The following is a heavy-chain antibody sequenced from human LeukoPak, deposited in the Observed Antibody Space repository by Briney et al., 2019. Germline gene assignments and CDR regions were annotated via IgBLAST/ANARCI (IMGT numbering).Heavy chain of an antibody. D-gene: IGHD6-19*01. CDR2: IKQDGSEK. CDR1: GFTFSSYW. Sequence: GGSLRLSCAASGFTFSSYWMSWVCQAPGKGLEWVANIKQDGSEKYYVDSVKGRFTISRDNAKNSLYLQMNSLRAEDTAVYYCARDHRLSGWYARGGALDIWGQGTMVTVSS. CDR3: ARDHRLSGWYARGGALDI. J-gene: IGHJ3*02. V-gene: IGHV3-7*01.